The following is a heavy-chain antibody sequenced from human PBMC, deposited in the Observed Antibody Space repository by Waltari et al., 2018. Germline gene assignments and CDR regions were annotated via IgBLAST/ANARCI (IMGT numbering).Heavy chain of an antibody. V-gene: IGHV5-51*01. J-gene: IGHJ4*02. CDR1: GYSFTSHR. CDR2: IYPGDSDT. D-gene: IGHD6-19*01. Sequence: EVQLVQSGAEGKTPGEAAKVPCKGSGYSFTSHRLGWVRETTGQGLEWMGIIYPGDSDTRYSPSFQGQVTISADNSISTAYLQWSSLKASDTAMYYCARHGSGWYVYEAYYFDYWGQGTLVTVSS. CDR3: ARHGSGWYVYEAYYFDY.